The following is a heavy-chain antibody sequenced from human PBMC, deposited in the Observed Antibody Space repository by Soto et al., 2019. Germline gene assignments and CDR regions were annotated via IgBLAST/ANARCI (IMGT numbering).Heavy chain of an antibody. D-gene: IGHD3-10*01. CDR2: IYYSGST. CDR1: GGSISSSSYY. V-gene: IGHV4-39*07. CDR3: ARGILSFDY. J-gene: IGHJ4*02. Sequence: SETLSLTCTVSGGSISSSSYYWGWIRQPPGKGQEWIGSIYYSGSTYYNPSLKSRITISVDTSKNQFSLKLSTGTAADTGVYYCARGILSFDYWGQGTLVTVSS.